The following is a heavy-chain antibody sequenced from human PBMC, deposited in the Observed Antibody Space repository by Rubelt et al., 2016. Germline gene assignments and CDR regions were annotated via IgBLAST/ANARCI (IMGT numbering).Heavy chain of an antibody. V-gene: IGHV3-23*04. D-gene: IGHD6-19*01. CDR1: GFTFSSYA. Sequence: EVQLVESGGGLVQPGGSLRLSCAASGFTFSSYAMSWVRQAPGKGLEWVSAISGSGGSTYYADSVKGRLTSSRDNSKNTLYLQMNSMRAEDTAVYYCARDDEQWLVPNYYYYGMDVWGQGTTVTVSS. CDR3: ARDDEQWLVPNYYYYGMDV. J-gene: IGHJ6*02. CDR2: ISGSGGST.